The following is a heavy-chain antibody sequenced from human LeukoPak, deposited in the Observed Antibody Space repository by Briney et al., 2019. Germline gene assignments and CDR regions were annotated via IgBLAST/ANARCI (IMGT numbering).Heavy chain of an antibody. Sequence: GGSLRLSCAASGFTVSSNYMGWVRQAPGKGLEWVSVIYSGGSTYYADSVKGRFTICRDNSKNTLYLQMNSLRAEDTAVYYCARERYYYDTYMDVWGKGTTVTISS. V-gene: IGHV3-66*01. CDR3: ARERYYYDTYMDV. D-gene: IGHD3-22*01. J-gene: IGHJ6*03. CDR2: IYSGGST. CDR1: GFTVSSNY.